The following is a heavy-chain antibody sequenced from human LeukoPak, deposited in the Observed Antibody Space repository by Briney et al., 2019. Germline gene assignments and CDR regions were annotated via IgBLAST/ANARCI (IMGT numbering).Heavy chain of an antibody. D-gene: IGHD4-17*01. CDR3: TKDPNGDYIGAFDP. CDR2: ISVDGTNK. CDR1: GFTFSDYT. J-gene: IGHJ5*02. Sequence: GGSLRLSCAASGFTFSDYTMHWVRQAPGKGLEWVALISVDGTNKYYADSVEGRFTISRDNSKDTLYLQMNSLRADDTAIYYCTKDPNGDYIGAFDPWGQGTLVTVSS. V-gene: IGHV3-30*04.